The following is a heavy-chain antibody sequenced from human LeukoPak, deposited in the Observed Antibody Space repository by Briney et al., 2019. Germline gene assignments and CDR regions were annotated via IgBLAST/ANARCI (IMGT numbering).Heavy chain of an antibody. J-gene: IGHJ4*02. CDR3: ARESGRSSGRIFDY. V-gene: IGHV1-18*01. CDR2: ISAYNDNT. D-gene: IGHD6-6*01. Sequence: AAVKVSCKSSGYTFTSYDISWMRQTPGQGLEWMGWISAYNDNTNYAQKFHGKVTMTTDTSTRTAYMELRSLRSDDTAVYYCARESGRSSGRIFDYWGPGTLVTVSS. CDR1: GYTFTSYD.